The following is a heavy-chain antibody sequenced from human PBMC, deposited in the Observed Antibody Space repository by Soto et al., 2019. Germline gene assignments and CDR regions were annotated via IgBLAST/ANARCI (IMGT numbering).Heavy chain of an antibody. D-gene: IGHD3-16*01. CDR1: GFSFGTYA. Sequence: VGSLRLSCVASGFSFGTYAMTWVRQVPGKGLEWVSTISGGIGSTFYADFVKGRFTISRDISKKMLFLHMNGLRGEDTGTYYCARDRPWGDFDYWGQGTLVTVSS. J-gene: IGHJ4*02. CDR3: ARDRPWGDFDY. CDR2: ISGGIGST. V-gene: IGHV3-23*01.